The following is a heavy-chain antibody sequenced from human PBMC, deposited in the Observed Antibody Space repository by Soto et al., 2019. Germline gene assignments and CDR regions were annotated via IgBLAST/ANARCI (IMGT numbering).Heavy chain of an antibody. CDR3: ARXGYYDFWSGYYTYYYYGMDV. CDR2: ISYDGSNK. CDR1: GFTFSSYA. Sequence: PGGSLRLSCAASGFTFSSYAMHWVRQAPGKGLEWVAVISYDGSNKYYADSVKGRFTISRDNSKNTLYLQMNSLRAEDTAVYYCARXGYYDFWSGYYTYYYYGMDVWGQGTTVTVSS. V-gene: IGHV3-30-3*01. D-gene: IGHD3-3*01. J-gene: IGHJ6*02.